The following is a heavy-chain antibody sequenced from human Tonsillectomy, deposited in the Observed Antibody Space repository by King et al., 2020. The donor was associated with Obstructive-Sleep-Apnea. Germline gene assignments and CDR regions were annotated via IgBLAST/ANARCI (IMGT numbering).Heavy chain of an antibody. CDR1: GFTFSSYW. J-gene: IGHJ5*02. D-gene: IGHD2-15*01. CDR3: ARFGGGSADGPIYICSGGSCYSRWFDP. Sequence: VQLVQSGGGLVQPGGSLRLSCAASGFTFSSYWMSWVRQAPGKGLEWVANIKQDGSEKYYVDSVKGRFTISRDNAKNSLYLQMNSLRAEDTAVYYCARFGGGSADGPIYICSGGSCYSRWFDPWGQGTLVTVSS. CDR2: IKQDGSEK. V-gene: IGHV3-7*03.